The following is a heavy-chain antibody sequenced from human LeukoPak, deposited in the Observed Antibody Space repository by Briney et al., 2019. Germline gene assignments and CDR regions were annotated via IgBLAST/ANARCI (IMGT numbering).Heavy chain of an antibody. V-gene: IGHV3-21*01. CDR1: GFSFSSYS. CDR2: ISSSSTYI. CDR3: ASAYAGYNWSDP. Sequence: GGSLRLSCAASGFSFSSYSMNWVRQAPVKGLEWVSSISSSSTYIYYADSVKGRFTISRDNAKNSLHLQMKSLRAEDTAVYYCASAYAGYNWSDPWGQGTLVTVSS. J-gene: IGHJ5*02. D-gene: IGHD4-17*01.